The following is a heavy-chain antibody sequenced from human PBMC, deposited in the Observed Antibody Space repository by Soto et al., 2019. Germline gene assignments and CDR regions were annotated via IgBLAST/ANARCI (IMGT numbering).Heavy chain of an antibody. CDR1: GGSISSYY. CDR2: IYYSGST. CDR3: ARGYCSGGSCYNFDY. J-gene: IGHJ4*02. V-gene: IGHV4-59*01. Sequence: PSETLSLTCTVSGGSISSYYWSWIRQPPGKGLEWIGYIYYSGSTNYNPSLKSRVTISVDTSKNQFSLKLSSVTAADTAVYYCARGYCSGGSCYNFDYWGQGTLVTVSS. D-gene: IGHD2-15*01.